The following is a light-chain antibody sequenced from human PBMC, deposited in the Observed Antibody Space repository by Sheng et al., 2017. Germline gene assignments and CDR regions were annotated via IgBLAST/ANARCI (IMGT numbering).Light chain of an antibody. CDR1: SSDVGGYNH. Sequence: QSALAQPASVSGSPGQSITISCTGTSSDVGGYNHVSWYQQYPGKAPKVMIYEVSNRPSGVSNRFSGSKSGNTASLTISGLQAEDEADYYCSSYTITSTRVFGTGTKVTVL. J-gene: IGLJ1*01. CDR2: EVS. CDR3: SSYTITSTRV. V-gene: IGLV2-14*01.